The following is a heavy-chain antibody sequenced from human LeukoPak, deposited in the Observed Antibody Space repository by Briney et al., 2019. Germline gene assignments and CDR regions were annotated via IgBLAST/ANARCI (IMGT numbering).Heavy chain of an antibody. CDR2: INPNSGGT. Sequence: ASVKVSCKASGYTFTGYYMHWVRQAPGQGLEWMGWINPNSGGTNYAQKFQGRVTMTRDTSISTAYMELSRLRSDDTAVYYCARDRKDEGIVDYWGQGTLVTVSS. CDR3: ARDRKDEGIVDY. V-gene: IGHV1-2*02. CDR1: GYTFTGYY. J-gene: IGHJ4*02. D-gene: IGHD5-24*01.